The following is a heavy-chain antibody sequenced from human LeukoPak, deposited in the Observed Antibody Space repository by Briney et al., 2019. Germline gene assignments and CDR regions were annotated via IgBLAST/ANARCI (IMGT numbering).Heavy chain of an antibody. Sequence: GGSLRLSCAASGFTFSSYSMNWVRQAPGKGLEWVSSISSSSSYIYYADSVKGRFTISRDNAKNSLYLQMNSLRAEDTAVYYCARCPSRGSCYSDYWGQGTLVTVSS. V-gene: IGHV3-21*01. CDR1: GFTFSSYS. CDR2: ISSSSSYI. J-gene: IGHJ4*02. D-gene: IGHD2-15*01. CDR3: ARCPSRGSCYSDY.